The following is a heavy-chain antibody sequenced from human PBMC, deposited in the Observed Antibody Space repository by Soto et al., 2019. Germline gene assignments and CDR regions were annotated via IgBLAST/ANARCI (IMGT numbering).Heavy chain of an antibody. CDR3: ATDRSGPDY. CDR1: VFTFSNNT. CDR2: IGGSGKST. J-gene: IGHJ4*02. V-gene: IGHV3-23*01. D-gene: IGHD1-26*01. Sequence: EVQLLESGGGLVQPGGSLRLSCAASVFTFSNNTMTWVRQAPGKGPEWVSVIGGSGKSTYYGDSVKGRFTISRDNSKNTLYLQMNSLRSEDTAVYYCATDRSGPDYWGQGTLVTVSS.